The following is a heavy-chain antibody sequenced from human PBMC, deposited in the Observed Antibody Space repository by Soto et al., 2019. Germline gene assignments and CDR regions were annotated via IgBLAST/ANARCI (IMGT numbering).Heavy chain of an antibody. Sequence: PGGSLRLSCAASGFTLSSYSMNWVRQAPGKGLEWVSTISGSGGSTYYADSVKGRFTISRDNSKNTLYLQMNSLRAEDTAVYYCAKDQGSSWYEIDYWGQGTLVTVSS. J-gene: IGHJ4*02. CDR1: GFTLSSYS. CDR3: AKDQGSSWYEIDY. CDR2: ISGSGGST. D-gene: IGHD6-13*01. V-gene: IGHV3-23*01.